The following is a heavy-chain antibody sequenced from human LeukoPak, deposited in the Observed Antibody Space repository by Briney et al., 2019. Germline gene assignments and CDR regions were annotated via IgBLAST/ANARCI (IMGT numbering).Heavy chain of an antibody. Sequence: GGSLRLSCAASGFSFSIHAMSWVRQAPGKGLEWVSGISGRTGNSDYADAVKGRFTISRDNSKDTVFLQMNSLRAEDTAVYYCVRDMRTGWKFDYWGQGTLVTVSS. J-gene: IGHJ4*02. CDR3: VRDMRTGWKFDY. V-gene: IGHV3-23*01. D-gene: IGHD6-19*01. CDR1: GFSFSIHA. CDR2: ISGRTGNS.